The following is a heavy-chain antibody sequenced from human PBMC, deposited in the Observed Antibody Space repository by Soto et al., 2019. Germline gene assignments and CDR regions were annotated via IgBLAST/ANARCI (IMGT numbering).Heavy chain of an antibody. Sequence: PSETLSLTCAVYGGSFSGHYWSWIRQPPGKGLEWIGEINHSGSTNYNPSLKSRVTISVDTSKNQFSLKLSSVTAADTAVYYCARGLVLRFLEWLTSRPPFLDYSAQGSLVIGSS. CDR1: GGSFSGHY. D-gene: IGHD3-3*01. V-gene: IGHV4-34*01. CDR2: INHSGST. J-gene: IGHJ4*02. CDR3: ARGLVLRFLEWLTSRPPFLDY.